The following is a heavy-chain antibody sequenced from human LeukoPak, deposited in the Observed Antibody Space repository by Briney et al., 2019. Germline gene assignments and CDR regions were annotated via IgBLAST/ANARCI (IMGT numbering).Heavy chain of an antibody. CDR3: AKEYIGAGYDAFDL. CDR1: GFTFSNYX. Sequence: GGSLRLSCAASGFTFSNYXXXXXXXAXXXXLXXXXXXXGSXXSTXYSXXXXXXXTXSRDDSKKALSLQMNSLKAEDTAVYFCAKEYIGAGYDAFDLWGQGTMVTVSS. D-gene: IGHD5-12*01. CDR2: XXGSXXST. V-gene: IGHV3-23*01. J-gene: IGHJ3*01.